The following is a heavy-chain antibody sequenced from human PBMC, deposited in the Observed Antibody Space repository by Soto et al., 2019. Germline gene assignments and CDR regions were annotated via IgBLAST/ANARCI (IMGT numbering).Heavy chain of an antibody. J-gene: IGHJ4*02. V-gene: IGHV1-2*02. Sequence: ASVKVSCKASGNTLTSFYIHWVRQAPGQGLEWVGRLSPTTGGTNYAQHFQGRVTVTWDMSTFTAYMELSSLIYEDTAVYYCARPPGYVTDWYYFDTWGQGTQVTVSS. CDR2: LSPTTGGT. CDR1: GNTLTSFY. D-gene: IGHD3-9*01. CDR3: ARPPGYVTDWYYFDT.